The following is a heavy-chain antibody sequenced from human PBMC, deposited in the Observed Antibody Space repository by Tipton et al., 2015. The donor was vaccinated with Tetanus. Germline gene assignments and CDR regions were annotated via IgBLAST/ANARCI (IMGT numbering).Heavy chain of an antibody. D-gene: IGHD6-19*01. CDR1: GAFLSRSNYY. V-gene: IGHV4-39*01. Sequence: GLVKPSQTLSLNCNVSGAFLSRSNYYWGWVRQPPGKGLEWLATIYYSGRSYYNPSLTSRLAISVDTSNNVFSLKLNSVTASDTAVYYCARTFFISGSRIRGGSPFDXXGPGTRVTVSS. J-gene: IGHJ3*02. CDR2: IYYSGRS. CDR3: ARTFFISGSRIRGGSPFDX.